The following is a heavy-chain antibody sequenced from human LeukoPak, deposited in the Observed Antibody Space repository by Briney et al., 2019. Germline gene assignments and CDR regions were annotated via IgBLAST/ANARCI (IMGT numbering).Heavy chain of an antibody. CDR2: IHYDSSTE. Sequence: GGSLRLSCAASGFAFSSYGMHWVRQAPGKGLEWVAYIHYDSSTEDYADSVKGRFTISRDNSKSTLSLQMNSLRAEDTAIYYCATYRQVLLPFESWGQGTLVTVSS. V-gene: IGHV3-30*02. D-gene: IGHD2-8*02. CDR3: ATYRQVLLPFES. CDR1: GFAFSSYG. J-gene: IGHJ4*02.